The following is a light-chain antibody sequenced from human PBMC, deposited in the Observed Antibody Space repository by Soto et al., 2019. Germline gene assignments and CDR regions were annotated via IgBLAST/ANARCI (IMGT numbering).Light chain of an antibody. Sequence: DIQMTQSPSSLSASVGDRVAITCRASQGISNYLAWYQQKPGKVPKLLIYAASTLQSGVPSRFSGSGSGTDLTLTISSLQPEDVATYYCQKYNSALFTFGPGTKVDIK. J-gene: IGKJ3*01. CDR1: QGISNY. CDR2: AAS. V-gene: IGKV1-27*01. CDR3: QKYNSALFT.